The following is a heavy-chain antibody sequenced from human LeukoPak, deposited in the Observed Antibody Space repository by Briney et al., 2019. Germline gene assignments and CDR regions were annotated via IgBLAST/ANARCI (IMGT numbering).Heavy chain of an antibody. Sequence: GGSLRLSCAASGFTFSSYAMHWVRQAPDKGLEWVAVISYDGSNKYYADSVKGRFTISRDNSKNTLYLQMNSLRAEDTAVYYCARSYDSSGYLIGLNWGQGTLVTVSS. J-gene: IGHJ4*02. CDR2: ISYDGSNK. CDR1: GFTFSSYA. V-gene: IGHV3-30*04. CDR3: ARSYDSSGYLIGLN. D-gene: IGHD3-22*01.